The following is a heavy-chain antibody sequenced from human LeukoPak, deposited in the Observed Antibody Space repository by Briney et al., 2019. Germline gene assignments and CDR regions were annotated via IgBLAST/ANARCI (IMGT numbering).Heavy chain of an antibody. V-gene: IGHV4-59*12. D-gene: IGHD6-6*01. CDR1: GGSISSYY. CDR3: ARGGGGYSSSSYYFDY. CDR2: IYYSWNT. J-gene: IGHJ4*02. Sequence: SETLSLTCTVSGGSISSYYWSWIRQPPGKGLEWIGYIYYSWNTNYNPSLKSRVTISVDTSKNQFSLKLSSVTAADTAVYYCARGGGGYSSSSYYFDYWGQGTLVTVSS.